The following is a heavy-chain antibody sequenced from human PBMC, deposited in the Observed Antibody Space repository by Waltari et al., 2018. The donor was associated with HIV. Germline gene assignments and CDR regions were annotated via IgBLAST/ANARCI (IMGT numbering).Heavy chain of an antibody. J-gene: IGHJ4*02. Sequence: QVQLAQSGAAVKKPGASVQVPCTASGYTLTPYGIRWVRKAPGTGLGWMGWISSYNGHTNYAQKLQGRVTMTTDTSTNTAYMELRSLRSDDTAVYYCARVRSSSWSPWYIDYWGQGTPVTVSS. CDR2: ISSYNGHT. V-gene: IGHV1-18*01. CDR1: GYTLTPYG. CDR3: ARVRSSSWSPWYIDY. D-gene: IGHD6-13*01.